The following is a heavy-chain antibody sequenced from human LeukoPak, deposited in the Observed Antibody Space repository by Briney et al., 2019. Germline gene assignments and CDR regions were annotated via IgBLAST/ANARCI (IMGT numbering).Heavy chain of an antibody. Sequence: GGSLRLSCAASGFRFSDFTMTWVRQAPGKGLEWVSSISASGDSPYYADSVQGRFTISRDNSKNTLFLQMKSLRAEDTAVYYCANGSPLGHWGQGTLVTVSS. D-gene: IGHD3-10*01. J-gene: IGHJ4*02. CDR2: ISASGDSP. V-gene: IGHV3-23*01. CDR1: GFRFSDFT. CDR3: ANGSPLGH.